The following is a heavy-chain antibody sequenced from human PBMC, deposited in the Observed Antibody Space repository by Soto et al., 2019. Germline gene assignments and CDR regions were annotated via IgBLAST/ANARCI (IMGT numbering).Heavy chain of an antibody. V-gene: IGHV1-69*13. J-gene: IGHJ6*02. CDR3: ATVPRIQLWFAYYYGMDV. D-gene: IGHD5-18*01. CDR1: GGTFSSYA. CDR2: IIPIFGTA. Sequence: GASVKVSCKASGGTFSSYAISWVRQAPGQGLEWMGGIIPIFGTANYAQKFQGRVTITADESTSTAYMELSSLRSEDTAVYYCATVPRIQLWFAYYYGMDVWGQGTTVTVS.